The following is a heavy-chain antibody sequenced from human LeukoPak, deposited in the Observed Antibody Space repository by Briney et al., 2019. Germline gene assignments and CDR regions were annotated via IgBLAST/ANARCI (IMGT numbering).Heavy chain of an antibody. V-gene: IGHV4-34*01. Sequence: SETLYVSCAVSGGSFSGYYLSWIRQPPGQGLEWIGEINHSGSTTYNPPLKSRVAISVDTSKNQFSLKRSSVTAADTAVYDCARGQVGSSWYSPFDYWGQGTLVTVSS. CDR1: GGSFSGYY. J-gene: IGHJ4*02. CDR3: ARGQVGSSWYSPFDY. D-gene: IGHD6-13*01. CDR2: INHSGST.